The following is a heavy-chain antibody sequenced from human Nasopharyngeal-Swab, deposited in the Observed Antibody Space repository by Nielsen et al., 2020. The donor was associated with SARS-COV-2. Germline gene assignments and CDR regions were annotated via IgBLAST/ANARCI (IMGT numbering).Heavy chain of an antibody. D-gene: IGHD2-15*01. CDR1: GGSFSGYY. J-gene: IGHJ6*02. V-gene: IGHV4-34*01. CDR2: INHSGST. Sequence: SETLSLTCAVYGGSFSGYYWSWIRQPPGKGLEWIGEINHSGSTNYNPSLKSRVTISVDTSKNQFSLKLSSVTAADTAVYYCAGDRSGYYYYGMDVWGQGTTVTVSS. CDR3: AGDRSGYYYYGMDV.